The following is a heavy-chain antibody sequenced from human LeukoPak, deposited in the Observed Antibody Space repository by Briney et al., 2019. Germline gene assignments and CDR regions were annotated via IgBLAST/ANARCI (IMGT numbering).Heavy chain of an antibody. V-gene: IGHV4-59*01. CDR2: IYYSGST. CDR3: ARTTEGGYTYGYFYYYYMDV. J-gene: IGHJ6*03. CDR1: GGSISSYY. D-gene: IGHD5-18*01. Sequence: SETLSLTCTVSGGSISSYYWSWIRQPPGKGLEWIGYIYYSGSTNYNPSLKSRVTISVDTSKNQFSLKLTSVTAADTAVYYCARTTEGGYTYGYFYYYYMDVWGKGTTVTVSS.